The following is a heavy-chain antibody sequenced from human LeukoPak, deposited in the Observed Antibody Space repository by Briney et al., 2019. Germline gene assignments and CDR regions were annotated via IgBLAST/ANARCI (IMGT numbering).Heavy chain of an antibody. CDR3: ARDCASDY. Sequence: PWETLTLTCAVSGCTISRNEKNWVRLPPPTKREWVSYIRSRGDTIYFADSVKVRFTIYRDNAKNALYRQMRSLGAVYMAVYYCARDCASDYWGQGTLVSVSS. J-gene: IGHJ4*02. CDR2: IRSRGDTI. CDR1: GCTISRNE. V-gene: IGHV3-48*03. D-gene: IGHD3-16*01.